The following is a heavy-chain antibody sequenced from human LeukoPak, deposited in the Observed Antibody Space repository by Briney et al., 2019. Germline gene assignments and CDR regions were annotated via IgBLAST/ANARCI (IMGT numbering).Heavy chain of an antibody. CDR1: GFTFSSYG. CDR2: ISGSGDST. V-gene: IGHV3-23*01. CDR3: AKGGVYSSSWPAEYFQH. Sequence: GGSLRLSRAASGFTFSSYGMSWVRQAPGKGLEWVSAISGSGDSTYYADSVKGRFTISRDNSKNTLYLQINSLRSEDTAVYYYAKGGVYSSSWPAEYFQHWGQGTLVTVSS. D-gene: IGHD6-13*01. J-gene: IGHJ1*01.